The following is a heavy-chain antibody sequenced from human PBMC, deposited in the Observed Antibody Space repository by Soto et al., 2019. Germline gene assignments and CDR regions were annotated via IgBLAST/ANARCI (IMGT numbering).Heavy chain of an antibody. CDR2: ISGSGGST. Sequence: PGGSLRLSCAASGFTFSSYAMSWVRQAPGKGLEWVSAISGSGGSTYYADSVKGRFTISRDNSKNTLYLQMNSLRAEGTAVYYCANLPYYDFWSGHGPFDYWGQGTLVTVSS. CDR1: GFTFSSYA. V-gene: IGHV3-23*01. CDR3: ANLPYYDFWSGHGPFDY. D-gene: IGHD3-3*01. J-gene: IGHJ4*02.